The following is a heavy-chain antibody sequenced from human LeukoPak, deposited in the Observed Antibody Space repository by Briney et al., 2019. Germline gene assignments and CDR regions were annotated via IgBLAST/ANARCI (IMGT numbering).Heavy chain of an antibody. J-gene: IGHJ1*01. D-gene: IGHD2-2*01. Sequence: PGGSLRLSCAASGFTFSSYSMNWVRQAPGKGLEWVSSISSSSSYIYYADSVKGRFTISRDNAKNSLYLQMNSLRAEDTAVYYCARDGLSQFCSSTSCYDSKPEYFQHWGQGTLVTVSS. V-gene: IGHV3-21*01. CDR3: ARDGLSQFCSSTSCYDSKPEYFQH. CDR1: GFTFSSYS. CDR2: ISSSSSYI.